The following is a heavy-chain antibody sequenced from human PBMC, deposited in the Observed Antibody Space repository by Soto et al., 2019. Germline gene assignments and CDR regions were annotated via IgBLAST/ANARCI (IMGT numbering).Heavy chain of an antibody. J-gene: IGHJ4*02. CDR2: LDYSGST. CDR1: GGSISSGDYY. D-gene: IGHD4-17*01. CDR3: AIYGGNLVYFDY. Sequence: QVQLQESGPGLVKPSQTLSLTCTVSGGSISSGDYYWSWIRQPPGKGLEWIGDLDYSGSTYYNPSPESRVTISVATSKNQFSLKLSSVTAADTAVYYRAIYGGNLVYFDYWGQGTLVTVSS. V-gene: IGHV4-30-4*01.